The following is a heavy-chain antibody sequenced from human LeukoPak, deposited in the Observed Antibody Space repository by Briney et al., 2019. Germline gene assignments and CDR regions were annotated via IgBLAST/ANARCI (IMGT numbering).Heavy chain of an antibody. J-gene: IGHJ4*02. CDR1: GFTFSSYS. D-gene: IGHD1-7*01. V-gene: IGHV3-48*01. CDR2: ISSSSSTI. Sequence: PGGSLRFSCAASGFTFSSYSMNWVRQAPGKGLEWVSYISSSSSTIYYADSVKGRFTISRDNAKNSLYLQMNSLRAEDTAVYYCVAGTTGFDYWGQGTLVTVSS. CDR3: VAGTTGFDY.